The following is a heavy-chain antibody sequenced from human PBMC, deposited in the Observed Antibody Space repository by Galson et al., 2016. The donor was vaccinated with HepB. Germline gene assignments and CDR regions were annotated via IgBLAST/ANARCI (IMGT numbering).Heavy chain of an antibody. CDR2: SNHREII. V-gene: IGHV4-34*01. Sequence: ETLPLTCAAYGASFRCYYWSCLRPPPGKGVEWAAESNHREIINYDPSLKSRVTISVDTPKNQFSLKLSSVTAADTAVYYCARDEGWFDPWGQGTLVTVSS. CDR3: ARDEGWFDP. CDR1: GASFRCYY. J-gene: IGHJ5*02.